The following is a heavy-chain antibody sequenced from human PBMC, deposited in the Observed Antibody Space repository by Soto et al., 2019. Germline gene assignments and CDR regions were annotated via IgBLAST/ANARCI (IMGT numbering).Heavy chain of an antibody. Sequence: GASVKVSCKASGYTFTSYDINWVRQATGQGLEWMGWMNPNSGNTGYAQKFQGRVTMTRNTSISTAYMELSSLRSEDTAVYYCARGQDVFTYYDFWSGYYNWFDPWGQGTLVTVSS. J-gene: IGHJ5*02. CDR1: GYTFTSYD. D-gene: IGHD3-3*01. CDR3: ARGQDVFTYYDFWSGYYNWFDP. CDR2: MNPNSGNT. V-gene: IGHV1-8*01.